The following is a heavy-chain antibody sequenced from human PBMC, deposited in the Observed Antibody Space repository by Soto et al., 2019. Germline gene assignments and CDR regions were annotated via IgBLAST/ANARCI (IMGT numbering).Heavy chain of an antibody. D-gene: IGHD2-2*01. Sequence: ASVKVSCKASGYTFTSYDINWVRQATGQGLEWMGWMNPNSGNTGYAQKFQGRVTMTRNTSISTAYMELSSLRSEDTAVYYCARGRGYQLLSYYYYYGMDVWGQGPTVTVSS. CDR3: ARGRGYQLLSYYYYYGMDV. J-gene: IGHJ6*02. CDR2: MNPNSGNT. V-gene: IGHV1-8*01. CDR1: GYTFTSYD.